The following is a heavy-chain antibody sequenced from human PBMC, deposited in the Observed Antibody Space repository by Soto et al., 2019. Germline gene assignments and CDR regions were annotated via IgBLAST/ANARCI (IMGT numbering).Heavy chain of an antibody. CDR2: IIPIFGTA. J-gene: IGHJ4*02. CDR3: ARVAPDEDSSGYAFDY. CDR1: GGTFSSYA. V-gene: IGHV1-69*12. Sequence: QVQLVQSGAEVKKPGSSVKVSCKASGGTFSSYAIRWVRQAPGQGLEWMGGIIPIFGTANYAQKFQGRVTITADESTSTAYMELSSLRSEDTAVYYCARVAPDEDSSGYAFDYWGQGTLVTVSS. D-gene: IGHD3-22*01.